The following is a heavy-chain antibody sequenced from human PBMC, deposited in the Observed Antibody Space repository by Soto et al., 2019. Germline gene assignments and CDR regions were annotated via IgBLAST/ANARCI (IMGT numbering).Heavy chain of an antibody. CDR1: GFTFSDYW. D-gene: IGHD1-26*01. V-gene: IGHV3-74*01. J-gene: IGHJ4*02. CDR3: ARPLTKYCDFVGPFDY. CDR2: LSPDGRST. Sequence: EVQLVESGGGLVQPGGSLRLSCAASGFTFSDYWMHWLRQAPGKGLLWVSRLSPDGRSTSYADSVKGRFTISRDNAKNTLYLQMNSLRAEDTAVYYCARPLTKYCDFVGPFDYWGQGALVNVSA.